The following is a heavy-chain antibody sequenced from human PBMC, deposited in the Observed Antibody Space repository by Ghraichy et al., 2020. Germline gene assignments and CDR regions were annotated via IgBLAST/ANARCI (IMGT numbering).Heavy chain of an antibody. J-gene: IGHJ3*02. CDR3: ARAGYYDSSGYPRAFDI. V-gene: IGHV3-74*01. D-gene: IGHD3-22*01. CDR1: RFTFSTYW. Sequence: GESLNISCAASRFTFSTYWMHWVRQGTGKGLVWVSRINSDGSRTSYADSVKGRFTISRDNAKNTLYLQMNSLRVEDTAVYYCARAGYYDSSGYPRAFDIWGQGAMVTVSS. CDR2: INSDGSRT.